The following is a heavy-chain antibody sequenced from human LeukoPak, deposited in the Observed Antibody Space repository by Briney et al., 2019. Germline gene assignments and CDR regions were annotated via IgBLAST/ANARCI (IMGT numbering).Heavy chain of an antibody. V-gene: IGHV4-59*01. CDR2: IYYSGST. J-gene: IGHJ3*02. Sequence: SETLSLTCTVSGGSISSYYWSWIRQPPGKGLEWIGYIYYSGSTNYNPSLKSRVTISVDTSKNQFSLKLSSVTAADTAVYYCTRVLTYYDILTGRTHAFDIWGQGTVVTVSS. CDR3: TRVLTYYDILTGRTHAFDI. CDR1: GGSISSYY. D-gene: IGHD3-9*01.